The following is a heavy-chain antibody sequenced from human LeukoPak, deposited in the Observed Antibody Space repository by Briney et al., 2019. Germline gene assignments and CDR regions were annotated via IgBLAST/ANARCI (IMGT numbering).Heavy chain of an antibody. J-gene: IGHJ5*02. D-gene: IGHD3-10*01. CDR2: IYYSGST. CDR1: GDSISSSSYY. CDR3: ARGPRFGELLWHWFDP. Sequence: PSETLSLTCTVSGDSISSSSYYWGWIRQPPGKGLEWIGSIYYSGSTYYNPPLKSRVTISEDTSKNQFSLKQRSVTAADTAVYYCARGPRFGELLWHWFDPWGQGTLVTVSS. V-gene: IGHV4-39*07.